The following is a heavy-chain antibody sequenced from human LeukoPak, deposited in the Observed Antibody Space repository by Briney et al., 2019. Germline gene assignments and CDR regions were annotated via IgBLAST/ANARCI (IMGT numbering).Heavy chain of an antibody. CDR1: GYTFTGYY. V-gene: IGHV1-2*06. D-gene: IGHD5-18*01. Sequence: ASVKVSCKASGYTFTGYYMHWVRQAPGQGLEWMGRINPNSGGTNYAQKFQGRVTMTRDTSISTAYMELSRLRSDDTAVYYCAREEFPVDTAMVTFDYWGQGTLVTVSS. CDR3: AREEFPVDTAMVTFDY. CDR2: INPNSGGT. J-gene: IGHJ4*02.